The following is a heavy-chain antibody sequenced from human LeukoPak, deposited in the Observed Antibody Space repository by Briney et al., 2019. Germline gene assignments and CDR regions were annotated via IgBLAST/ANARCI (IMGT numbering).Heavy chain of an antibody. J-gene: IGHJ4*02. CDR2: ISGSGGST. Sequence: GRSLRLSCAASGFTFSSYAMSCVRQAPGKGLEWVSAISGSGGSTYYADSVKGRFTISRDNSKNTLYLQMNSLRAEDTAVYYCAKDSGPGWLQFFDYWGQGTLVTVSS. CDR1: GFTFSSYA. CDR3: AKDSGPGWLQFFDY. V-gene: IGHV3-23*01. D-gene: IGHD5-24*01.